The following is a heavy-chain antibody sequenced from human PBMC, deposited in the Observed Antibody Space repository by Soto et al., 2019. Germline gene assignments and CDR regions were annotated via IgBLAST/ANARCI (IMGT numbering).Heavy chain of an antibody. CDR2: IYYSGST. D-gene: IGHD3-16*01. Sequence: PSETLSLTCTVSGGSICSYYWSWIRQPPGKGLEWIGYIYYSGSTNYNPSLKSRVTISVDTSKNQFSLKLSSVTAADTAVYYCAREGGKDGYYYGMDVWGQGTTVTVSS. J-gene: IGHJ6*02. CDR3: AREGGKDGYYYGMDV. V-gene: IGHV4-59*01. CDR1: GGSICSYY.